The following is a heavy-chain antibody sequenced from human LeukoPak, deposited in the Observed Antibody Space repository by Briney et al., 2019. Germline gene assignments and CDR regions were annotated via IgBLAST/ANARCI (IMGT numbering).Heavy chain of an antibody. CDR3: ARDLHGRYLAY. J-gene: IGHJ4*02. D-gene: IGHD3-3*01. CDR1: GFTFSDYG. Sequence: HPGGSLRLSCAASGFTFSDYGMPWIRQAPGKGLEWVALIFYDGSIKNYLASVKGRFTISRANSKNTLYLQMNSLRADDTAVYYCARDLHGRYLAYWGQGTLVTVSS. CDR2: IFYDGSIK. V-gene: IGHV3-33*01.